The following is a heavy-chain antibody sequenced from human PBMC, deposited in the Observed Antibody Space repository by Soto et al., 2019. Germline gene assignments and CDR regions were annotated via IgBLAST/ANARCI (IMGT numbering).Heavy chain of an antibody. D-gene: IGHD5-18*01. CDR3: ARDRDSYGPYYFDY. CDR2: ISSSGDYI. J-gene: IGHJ4*02. V-gene: IGHV3-21*02. Sequence: EVQLVESGGGLVKPGGSLRLSCAASGFTFSIYSMNWVRQAPGKGLEWVSSISSSGDYIFQADSVKGRFTISRDNAKNSLFLQMNSLRSEDTALHYCARDRDSYGPYYFDYWGQGTLVTVSS. CDR1: GFTFSIYS.